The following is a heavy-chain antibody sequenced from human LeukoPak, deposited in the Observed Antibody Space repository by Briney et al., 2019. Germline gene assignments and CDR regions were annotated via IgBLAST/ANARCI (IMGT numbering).Heavy chain of an antibody. CDR2: INPNSGGT. D-gene: IGHD2-15*01. CDR1: GYTFTGYY. CDR3: ARANLDIVVVVAAKCRGLYFDY. Sequence: ASVKVSCKASGYTFTGYYMHWVRQAPGQGLEWMGWINPNSGGTNYAQKFQGRVTMTRDTTISTAYMELSRLRSDDTAVYYCARANLDIVVVVAAKCRGLYFDYWGQGTLVTVSS. J-gene: IGHJ4*02. V-gene: IGHV1-2*02.